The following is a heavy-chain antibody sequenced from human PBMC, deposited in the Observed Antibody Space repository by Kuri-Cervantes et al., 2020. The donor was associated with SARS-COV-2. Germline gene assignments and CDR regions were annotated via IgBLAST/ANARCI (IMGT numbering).Heavy chain of an antibody. J-gene: IGHJ4*02. V-gene: IGHV1-69*04. CDR1: GGTYSSYA. CDR2: FIPILGIA. CDR3: ASSRGENLDY. Sequence: SVKVSCKASGGTYSSYAISWVRQAPGQEPEVMGRFIPILGIANYAQKFQGRVTITADKSTSTAYMELSSMRSEDPAVYYCASSRGENLDYWGQGTLVTVSS. D-gene: IGHD3-10*01.